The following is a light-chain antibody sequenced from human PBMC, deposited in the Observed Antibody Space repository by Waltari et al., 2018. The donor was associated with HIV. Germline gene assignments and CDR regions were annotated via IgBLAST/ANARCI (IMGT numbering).Light chain of an antibody. CDR1: SRDIGYFHY. CDR3: CSYAGAYTDV. J-gene: IGLJ1*01. V-gene: IGLV2-11*01. CDR2: EVN. Sequence: QSALPQPRSVSGSPGQLVTISCTGTSRDIGYFHYVFWYQPYPRKAPQVIIYEVNQRPAGVPDRFTGSKSGITASLTISGLQGEDEADYYCCSYAGAYTDVFGTGTKVNVL.